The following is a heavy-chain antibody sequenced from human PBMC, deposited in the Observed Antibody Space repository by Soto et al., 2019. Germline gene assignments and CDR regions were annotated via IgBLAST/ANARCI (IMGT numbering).Heavy chain of an antibody. D-gene: IGHD3-3*01. V-gene: IGHV1-2*02. J-gene: IGHJ3*02. Sequence: QLHLVQSGAVVKKPGASVTVSCSASGYPVTAYYMHWVRQAPGRGLVWMGGINPATGAPKYTQTLQGRVTMTRDTSKSTVFMDLGGLTSEDTAVFYCARGGGVGVAGSAAFDMWGQGTLVTVSS. CDR3: ARGGGVGVAGSAAFDM. CDR2: INPATGAP. CDR1: GYPVTAYY.